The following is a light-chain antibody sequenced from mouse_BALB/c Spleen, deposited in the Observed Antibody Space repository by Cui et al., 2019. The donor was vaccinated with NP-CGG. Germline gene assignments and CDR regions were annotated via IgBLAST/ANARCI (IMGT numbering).Light chain of an antibody. J-gene: IGLJ1*01. CDR2: GTN. CDR1: TGAVTTSNY. CDR3: ALCYNNHWV. V-gene: IGLV1*01. Sequence: QAVVTQESALTTSPGETVTLTCRSSTGAVTTSNYANWVQEKPDHLFTGLIGGTNNRVPGVPARFSGSLIGDKVALTITGAQTEDEAIYFCALCYNNHWVFGGGTKLTVL.